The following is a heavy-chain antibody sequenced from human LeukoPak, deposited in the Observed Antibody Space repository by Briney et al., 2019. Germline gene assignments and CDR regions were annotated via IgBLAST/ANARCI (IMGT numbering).Heavy chain of an antibody. D-gene: IGHD3-3*01. CDR3: ARVSWGGYSPCFDY. V-gene: IGHV1-69*01. J-gene: IGHJ4*02. Sequence: AASVKVSCKASGGTFSSYAISWVRQAPGQGLEWMGGIIPIFGTANYAQKFQGRVTITADESTSTAYMELSSLRSEDTAVYYCARVSWGGYSPCFDYWGQGTLVTVSS. CDR2: IIPIFGTA. CDR1: GGTFSSYA.